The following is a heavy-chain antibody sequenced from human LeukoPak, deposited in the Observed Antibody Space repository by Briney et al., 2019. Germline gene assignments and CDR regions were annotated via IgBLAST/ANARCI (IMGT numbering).Heavy chain of an antibody. CDR1: GFTFSSST. J-gene: IGHJ3*02. D-gene: IGHD3-22*01. CDR3: AADGPADLFDGSEDPPRDAFEI. V-gene: IGHV1-58*02. Sequence: SVKASCKASGFTFSSSTMQWVRQARGQRLEWIGWIVVGSGNTNYAQKFQERVTISRDMSTSTAYMELSSLTSEDTAVFYCAADGPADLFDGSEDPPRDAFEIWGQGTMVTVSS. CDR2: IVVGSGNT.